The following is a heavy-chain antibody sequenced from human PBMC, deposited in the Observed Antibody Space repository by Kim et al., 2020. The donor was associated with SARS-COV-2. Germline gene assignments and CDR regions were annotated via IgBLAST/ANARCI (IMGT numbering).Heavy chain of an antibody. J-gene: IGHJ4*02. CDR3: ARVGTIAAAVGSDY. CDR2: ISGSSSDT. CDR1: GFTFSDYY. Sequence: GSLRLSCAASGFTFSDYYMSWIRQAPGKGLEWVSYISGSSSDTKYADSVQGRFTISRDNAKNALYLQVNSLRAEDTAVYYCARVGTIAAAVGSDYWGQGTLVTVSS. V-gene: IGHV3-11*05. D-gene: IGHD6-13*01.